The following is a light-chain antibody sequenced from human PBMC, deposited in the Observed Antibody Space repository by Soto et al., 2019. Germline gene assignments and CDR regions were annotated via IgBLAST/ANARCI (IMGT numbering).Light chain of an antibody. CDR1: QGIRND. Sequence: DMQRSESCWSMSASVGDGVTITSRAIQGIRNDLGWYQQKPGKAPKRLIYAASSLQSGVPSRFSGSGSGTEFTLKVRRLKTEDLATYHCLSPNSYAWTLGHGTKVEIK. CDR3: LSPNSYAWT. V-gene: IGKV1-17*01. CDR2: AAS. J-gene: IGKJ1*01.